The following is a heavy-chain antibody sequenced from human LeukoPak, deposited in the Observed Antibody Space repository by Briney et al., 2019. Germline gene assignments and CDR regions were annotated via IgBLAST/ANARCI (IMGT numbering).Heavy chain of an antibody. D-gene: IGHD2-15*01. CDR2: ISYDGSNK. V-gene: IGHV3-30*04. CDR3: AKAGYCSGGSCWSDFDY. Sequence: PGGSLRLSCAASGFIFSTYAMHRVRQAPGKGLEWVAVISYDGSNKYYADSVKGRFTISRDNSKNTLYLQMNSLRAEDTAVYYCAKAGYCSGGSCWSDFDYWGQGTLVTVSS. CDR1: GFIFSTYA. J-gene: IGHJ4*02.